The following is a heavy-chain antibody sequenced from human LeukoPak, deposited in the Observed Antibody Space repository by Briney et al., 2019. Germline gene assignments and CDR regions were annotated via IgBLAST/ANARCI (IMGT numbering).Heavy chain of an antibody. CDR1: GGTFISYA. D-gene: IGHD2-21*02. CDR3: ARVAYCGGDCYYEAAYFDY. J-gene: IGHJ4*02. CDR2: FIPIFGTT. Sequence: SVKVSCKASGGTFISYAISWVRQAPGQGLEWMGGFIPIFGTTNYAQKFQGRVTIIADESTSTAHMELSSLRSEDTAVYYCARVAYCGGDCYYEAAYFDYWGQGTLVTVSS. V-gene: IGHV1-69*13.